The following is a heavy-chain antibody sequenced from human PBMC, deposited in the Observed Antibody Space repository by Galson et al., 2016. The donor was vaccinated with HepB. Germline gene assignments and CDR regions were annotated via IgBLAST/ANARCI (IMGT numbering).Heavy chain of an antibody. V-gene: IGHV1-2*04. CDR3: ARAGIDGVYCSGRSCSHFDY. CDR2: ISNSGGT. D-gene: IGHD2-15*01. CDR1: GGTFSGYT. J-gene: IGHJ4*02. Sequence: KVSYKASGGTFSGYTITWVRQAPGQGLEWMGWISNSGGTKYAQKFQGWVTMTRDTSISTAYMELSRLRSDDTAVYYCARAGIDGVYCSGRSCSHFDYWGQGTLVSVSS.